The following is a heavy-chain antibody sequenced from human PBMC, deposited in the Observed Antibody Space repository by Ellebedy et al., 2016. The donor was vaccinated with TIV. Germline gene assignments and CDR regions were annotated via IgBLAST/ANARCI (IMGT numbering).Heavy chain of an antibody. V-gene: IGHV3-23*01. CDR2: LTATTITT. Sequence: GESLKISCAASGFTFSSYTMSWVRQAPGKGLEWVSTLTATTITTYYADSVRGRFTISRDNSKNTLYLQMNSLRAEDTALYYCAKSGTGWYEIDYWGQGTLVTVSS. D-gene: IGHD6-19*01. CDR1: GFTFSSYT. CDR3: AKSGTGWYEIDY. J-gene: IGHJ4*02.